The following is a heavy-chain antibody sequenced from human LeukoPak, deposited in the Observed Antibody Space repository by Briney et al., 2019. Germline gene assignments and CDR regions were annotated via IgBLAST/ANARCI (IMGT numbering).Heavy chain of an antibody. D-gene: IGHD3-3*01. CDR2: ISAYNGNT. CDR3: ARGATYYDFWSGYQPPWFDP. V-gene: IGHV1-18*01. Sequence: GASVKVACKASGYTFTSYGISWVRQAPGQGLEWMGWISAYNGNTNYAQKLQGRVTMTTDTSTSTAYMELRSLRSDDTAVYYCARGATYYDFWSGYQPPWFDPWGQGTLVTVSS. J-gene: IGHJ5*02. CDR1: GYTFTSYG.